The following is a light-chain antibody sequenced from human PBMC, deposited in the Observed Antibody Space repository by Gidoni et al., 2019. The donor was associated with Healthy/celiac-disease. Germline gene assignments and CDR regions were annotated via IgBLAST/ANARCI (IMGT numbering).Light chain of an antibody. Sequence: DIPMTQSPSSLSASVGDRLTITCRASKIISSYLNWYKQKPGKASKLLIYAAASLQSGVPSRFSGSGSGTDVTITISSRQPEDFATYYCQQRYSTPYTFGQGTKLEIK. CDR3: QQRYSTPYT. V-gene: IGKV1-39*01. J-gene: IGKJ2*01. CDR1: KIISSY. CDR2: AAA.